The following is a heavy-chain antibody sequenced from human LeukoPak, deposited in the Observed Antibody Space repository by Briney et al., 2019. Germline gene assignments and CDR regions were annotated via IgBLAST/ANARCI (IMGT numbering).Heavy chain of an antibody. CDR3: ARDVEDESGSYYRPSDP. J-gene: IGHJ5*02. CDR2: FDPEDGET. Sequence: GASVKVSCKVAGYTLTELSMHWVRQAPGKGLEWMGGFDPEDGETIYAQKFQDRVTISADKSTSTAYMELSSLRSEDTAVYYCARDVEDESGSYYRPSDPWGQGTLVTVSS. V-gene: IGHV1-24*01. CDR1: GYTLTELS. D-gene: IGHD3-10*01.